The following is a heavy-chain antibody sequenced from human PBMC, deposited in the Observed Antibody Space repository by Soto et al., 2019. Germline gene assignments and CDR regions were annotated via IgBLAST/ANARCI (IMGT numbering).Heavy chain of an antibody. V-gene: IGHV3-48*01. CDR3: ARDSPITIFGVVPLDV. CDR2: ISSSSSTI. D-gene: IGHD3-3*01. CDR1: GFTFSSYS. Sequence: GGSLRLSCAASGFTFSSYSMNWVRQAPGKGLEWVSYISSSSSTIYYADSVKGRFNISRDNAKNSLYLQMNSLRAEDTAVYYCARDSPITIFGVVPLDVWGKGTTVTVSS. J-gene: IGHJ6*04.